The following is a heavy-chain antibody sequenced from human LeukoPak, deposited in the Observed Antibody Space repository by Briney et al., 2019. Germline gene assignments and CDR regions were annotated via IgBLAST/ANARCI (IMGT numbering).Heavy chain of an antibody. J-gene: IGHJ5*02. CDR2: INHSGST. CDR3: ARAQSIAAAGTGNWFDP. CDR1: GGSFSGYY. Sequence: PSETLSLTCAVYGGSFSGYYWSWIRQPPGKGLEWIGEINHSGSTNYNPSLKSRVTISVDTSKNQFSLKLSSVTAADTAVYYCARAQSIAAAGTGNWFDPWGQGTLVTVSP. V-gene: IGHV4-34*01. D-gene: IGHD6-13*01.